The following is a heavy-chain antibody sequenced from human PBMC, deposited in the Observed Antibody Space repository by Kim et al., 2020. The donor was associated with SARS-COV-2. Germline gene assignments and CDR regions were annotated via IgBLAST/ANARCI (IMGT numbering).Heavy chain of an antibody. CDR1: GYMFTSYG. V-gene: IGHV1-18*04. J-gene: IGHJ4*02. CDR2: ISARDGNT. CDR3: ARGAYGDVSFDY. Sequence: ASVKVSCKACGYMFTSYGFSWVRQAPGQGLEWLGWISARDGNTKHGQKVQGRVIMTTDTSTNTAYMELWSLRSDDTAMYYCARGAYGDVSFDYWGQGTLVTVSS. D-gene: IGHD4-17*01.